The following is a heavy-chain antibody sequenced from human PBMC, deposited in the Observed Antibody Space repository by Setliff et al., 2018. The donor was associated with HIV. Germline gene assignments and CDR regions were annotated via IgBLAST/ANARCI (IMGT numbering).Heavy chain of an antibody. CDR2: INHSGST. D-gene: IGHD5-18*01. V-gene: IGHV4-39*07. Sequence: SETLSLTCTVSGGSMRSSSFYWNWIRQPPGKGLEWIAEINHSGSTNYNPSLKSRATISVDTSQNQLSLKLSSVTAADTAMYYCARYDGYKVSFDNWSPGTLVTVSS. CDR1: GGSMRSSSFY. CDR3: ARYDGYKVSFDN. J-gene: IGHJ4*02.